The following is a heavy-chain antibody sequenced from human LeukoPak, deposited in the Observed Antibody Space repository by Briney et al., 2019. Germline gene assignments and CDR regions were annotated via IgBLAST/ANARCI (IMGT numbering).Heavy chain of an antibody. CDR2: VSPYNGNT. CDR3: ARDVGFWSGYPDAFDI. J-gene: IGHJ3*02. D-gene: IGHD3-3*01. CDR1: GYTLTSYG. V-gene: IGHV1-18*01. Sequence: ASVKVSCKASGYTLTSYGISWVRQAPGQGLEWMGWVSPYNGNTNYAQKLQGRVTMTTDTSTSTAYMELRSLRSDDTAVYYCARDVGFWSGYPDAFDIRGQGTMVTVSS.